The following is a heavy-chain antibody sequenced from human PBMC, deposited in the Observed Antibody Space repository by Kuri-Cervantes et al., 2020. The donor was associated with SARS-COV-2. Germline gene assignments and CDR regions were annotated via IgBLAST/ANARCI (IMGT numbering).Heavy chain of an antibody. D-gene: IGHD3-22*01. CDR2: IYYSGST. J-gene: IGHJ5*02. Sequence: SETLSLACTVSGGSISSSSYYWGWIRQPPGKGLEWIGSIYYSGSTYYNPSLKSRVTISVDTSKNQFSLKLSSVTAADTAVYYCARDRSRAYYYDSSGLGAWGQGTLVTVSS. V-gene: IGHV4-39*07. CDR1: GGSISSSSYY. CDR3: ARDRSRAYYYDSSGLGA.